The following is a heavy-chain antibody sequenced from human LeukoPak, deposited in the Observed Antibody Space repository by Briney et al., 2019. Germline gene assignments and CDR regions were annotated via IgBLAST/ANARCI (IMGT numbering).Heavy chain of an antibody. CDR3: AHVSWRDLIFDY. Sequence: SGPTLVKPTQTLTLTCTFSGFSLSTSGVGVGWIRQPPGKALEWLALIYWNDDKSYSPSLKSRLTITKDTSKNQVVLTMTNMDPVDTATYYCAHVSWRDLIFDYWGQGTLVTVSS. V-gene: IGHV2-5*01. J-gene: IGHJ4*02. CDR1: GFSLSTSGVG. D-gene: IGHD6-13*01. CDR2: IYWNDDK.